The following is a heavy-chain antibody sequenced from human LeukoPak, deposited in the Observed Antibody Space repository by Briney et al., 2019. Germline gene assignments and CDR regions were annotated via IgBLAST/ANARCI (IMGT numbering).Heavy chain of an antibody. V-gene: IGHV2-5*02. CDR2: IYWDDDK. D-gene: IGHD3-22*01. Sequence: SGPTLVKPTQTLTLTCTFSGFSLSTSGVGVGWIRQPPGRALEWLALIYWDDDKRYSPSLKSRLTITEDTSKNQVVLTMTNMDPVDTATYYCAHVSTYYYDSSGYLDYWGQGTLVTVSS. CDR1: GFSLSTSGVG. CDR3: AHVSTYYYDSSGYLDY. J-gene: IGHJ4*02.